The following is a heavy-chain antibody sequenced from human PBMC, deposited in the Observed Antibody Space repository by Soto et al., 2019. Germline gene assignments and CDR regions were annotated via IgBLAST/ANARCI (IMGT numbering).Heavy chain of an antibody. CDR1: GYTFTSYG. CDR2: ISAYNGNT. D-gene: IGHD5-18*01. Sequence: EASVKVSCKASGYTFTSYGISWVRQAPGQGLEWMGWISAYNGNTNYAQKLQGRVTMTTDTSTSTAYMELRSLRSDDTAVYYCARTPTNVDTAMVPYYYYGMDVWGQGTTVTVSS. J-gene: IGHJ6*02. V-gene: IGHV1-18*01. CDR3: ARTPTNVDTAMVPYYYYGMDV.